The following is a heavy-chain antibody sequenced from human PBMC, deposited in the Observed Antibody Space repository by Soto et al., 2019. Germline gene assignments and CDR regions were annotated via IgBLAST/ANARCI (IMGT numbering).Heavy chain of an antibody. CDR2: ISAYNGNT. CDR3: ARDTYYYGSVDYYYYGMDV. CDR1: GYTFTSYG. Sequence: ASVKVSCKVSGYTFTSYGISWVRQAPGQGLEWMGWISAYNGNTNYAQKLQGRVTMTTDTSTSTAYMELRSLRSDDTAVYYCARDTYYYGSVDYYYYGMDVWGQGTTVTVSS. V-gene: IGHV1-18*04. J-gene: IGHJ6*02. D-gene: IGHD3-10*01.